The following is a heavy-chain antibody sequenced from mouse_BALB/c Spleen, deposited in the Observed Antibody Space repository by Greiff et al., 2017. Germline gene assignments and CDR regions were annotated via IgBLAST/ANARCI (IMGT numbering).Heavy chain of an antibody. V-gene: IGHV1-9*01. J-gene: IGHJ3*01. Sequence: VQRVESGAELMKPGASVKISCKATGYTFSSYWIEWVKQRPGHGLEWIGEILPGSGSTNYNEKFKGKATFTADTSSNTAYMQLSSLTSEDSAVYYCARLTGTFAYWGQGTLVTVSA. D-gene: IGHD4-1*01. CDR1: GYTFSSYW. CDR2: ILPGSGST. CDR3: ARLTGTFAY.